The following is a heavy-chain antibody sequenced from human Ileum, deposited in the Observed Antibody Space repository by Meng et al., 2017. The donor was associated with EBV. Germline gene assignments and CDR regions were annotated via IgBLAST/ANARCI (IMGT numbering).Heavy chain of an antibody. D-gene: IGHD3-22*01. CDR3: ASSDYYRSDY. V-gene: IGHV4-4*02. Sequence: QVPLRESGPGLVQPSETLSLTCAVSGGSISRSDWWSWVRQPPGKGLEWIGETSHSGSTNYSPSLKSRVTISLDKSKNQLSLKLNSVTAADTAVYYCASSDYYRSDYWGQGTLVTVSS. CDR2: TSHSGST. CDR1: GGSISRSDW. J-gene: IGHJ4*02.